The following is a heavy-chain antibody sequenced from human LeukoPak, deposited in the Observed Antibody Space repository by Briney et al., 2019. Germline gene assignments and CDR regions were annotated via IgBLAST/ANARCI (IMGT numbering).Heavy chain of an antibody. Sequence: SETLSLTCTVSGGSISSSSYYWGWIRQPPGKGLEWIGSIYYSGSTNYNPSLKSRVTISVDTSKNQFSLKLSSVTAADTAVYYCARAPRAYNWNRLYFDYWGQGTLVTVSS. J-gene: IGHJ4*02. D-gene: IGHD1-1*01. CDR1: GGSISSSSYY. V-gene: IGHV4-39*07. CDR3: ARAPRAYNWNRLYFDY. CDR2: IYYSGST.